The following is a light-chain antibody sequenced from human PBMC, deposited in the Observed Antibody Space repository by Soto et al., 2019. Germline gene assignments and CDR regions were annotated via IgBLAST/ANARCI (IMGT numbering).Light chain of an antibody. J-gene: IGKJ1*01. CDR1: QGIRND. V-gene: IGKV1-17*01. CDR2: AAS. Sequence: DIQMTQSPSSLSASVGDRVTITCRASQGIRNDLAWYQQKPRKAPKRLIYAASSLQSGVPSRFSGSGSGTDFTLTISSLQPVDFATYYCLQHNTYPRTFGQGTKVEIK. CDR3: LQHNTYPRT.